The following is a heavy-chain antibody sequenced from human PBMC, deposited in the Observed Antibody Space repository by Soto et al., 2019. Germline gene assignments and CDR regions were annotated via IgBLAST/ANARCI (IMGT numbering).Heavy chain of an antibody. V-gene: IGHV3-23*01. CDR1: GFTFNNYA. CDR2: IRGSGGTT. D-gene: IGHD3-10*01. Sequence: EVQVLESGGGLVQPGGSLRLSCVGSGFTFNNYAMSWVRQVPGKGLEWVSIIRGSGGTTFYADSVKGRFTISRDNSKNTLYLQMNSLRAEDTVVYYCAENRGSGSPYYYNVDVWGQGTTVTVS. CDR3: AENRGSGSPYYYNVDV. J-gene: IGHJ6*02.